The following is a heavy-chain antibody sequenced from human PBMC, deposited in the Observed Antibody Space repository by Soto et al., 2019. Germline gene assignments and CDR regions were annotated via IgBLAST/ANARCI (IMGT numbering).Heavy chain of an antibody. CDR2: IYYSGST. Sequence: PSETLSLTCTVSGGSISSYYWSWIRQPPGKGLEWIGYIYYSGSTNYNPSLKSRVTISVDTSKNQFSLKLSSVTAADTAVYYCARAGSYYYDSSGSPDEGYYYGMDVWGQGTTVTVSS. CDR3: ARAGSYYYDSSGSPDEGYYYGMDV. J-gene: IGHJ6*02. V-gene: IGHV4-59*01. CDR1: GGSISSYY. D-gene: IGHD3-22*01.